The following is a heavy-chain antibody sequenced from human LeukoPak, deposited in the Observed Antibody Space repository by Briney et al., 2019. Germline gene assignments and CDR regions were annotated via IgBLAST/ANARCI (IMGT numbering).Heavy chain of an antibody. D-gene: IGHD3-22*01. J-gene: IGHJ4*02. CDR3: ASSYYDSSGYSDY. CDR2: INSDGSRA. CDR1: GFTFSSFW. Sequence: GGSLRLSCAASGFTFSSFWMHWVRQAPGKGLVWVSRINSDGSRARYADSVKGRFTISRDNAKNTLYLQMNSLRAEDTAVYYCASSYYDSSGYSDYWGQGTLVTVSS. V-gene: IGHV3-74*01.